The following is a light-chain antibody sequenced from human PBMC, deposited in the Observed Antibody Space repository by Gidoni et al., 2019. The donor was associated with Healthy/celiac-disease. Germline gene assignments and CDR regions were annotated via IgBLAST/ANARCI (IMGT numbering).Light chain of an antibody. CDR2: AAS. V-gene: IGKV1-39*01. Sequence: FQMTQSPSSLSASVGDRVTITCRASQSISSYLNWYQQKPGKAPKLLIYAASSLQSGVPSRFSGSGSGTDFTLTISSLQPEDFATYYCQQSYSNPQTFGQGTKLEIK. CDR1: QSISSY. J-gene: IGKJ2*01. CDR3: QQSYSNPQT.